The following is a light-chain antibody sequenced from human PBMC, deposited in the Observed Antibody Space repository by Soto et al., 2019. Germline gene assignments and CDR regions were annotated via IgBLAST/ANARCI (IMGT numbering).Light chain of an antibody. J-gene: IGKJ1*01. CDR2: KAS. CDR1: QSISTW. CDR3: QQYSDYPWT. V-gene: IGKV1-5*03. Sequence: DIQLTQSPSTLSASVGDRVTITCRASQSISTWLAWYQQKPGKAPKLLIYKASSLESGVPSRLSGSGSGTEFTLTISSLQPDDFATYYCQQYSDYPWTFGQGTKVEIK.